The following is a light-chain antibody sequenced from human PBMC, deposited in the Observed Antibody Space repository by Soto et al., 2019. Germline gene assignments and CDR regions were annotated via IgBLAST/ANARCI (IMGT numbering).Light chain of an antibody. Sequence: EIVSTQSPGTLSLSPGERATLSCRASQSIRSHYLAWYQQKPGQAPRLLISGAHNRAPGIPDRFSGSESGTDFTLRISRLEPEDFAVYYCQQYGSSVTFGQGTKVEIK. V-gene: IGKV3-20*01. CDR2: GAH. CDR1: QSIRSHY. J-gene: IGKJ1*01. CDR3: QQYGSSVT.